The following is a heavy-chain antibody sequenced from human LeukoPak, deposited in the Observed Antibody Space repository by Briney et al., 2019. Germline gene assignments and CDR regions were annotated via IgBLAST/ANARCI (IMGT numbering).Heavy chain of an antibody. CDR1: GFTFSSYA. Sequence: GGSLRLSCAASGFTFSSYAMSWVRQAPGKGLEWVSAVSGSGGRTYYADSVKGRFTISRDNSKNTLFLQMNSLRAEDTAVYYCAKTSRGYNDYDSPFDYWGQGTLVTVSS. J-gene: IGHJ4*02. CDR3: AKTSRGYNDYDSPFDY. CDR2: VSGSGGRT. D-gene: IGHD5-12*01. V-gene: IGHV3-23*01.